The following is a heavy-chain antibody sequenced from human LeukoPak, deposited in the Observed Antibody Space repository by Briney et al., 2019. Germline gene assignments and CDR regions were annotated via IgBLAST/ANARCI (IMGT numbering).Heavy chain of an antibody. CDR3: ARGTYCSSTSCYRRYWFDP. V-gene: IGHV4-31*03. D-gene: IGHD2-2*01. CDR1: GVSISSGGYY. J-gene: IGHJ5*02. Sequence: SETLSLTCTVSGVSISSGGYYWSWIRQHPGKGLEWIGYIYYSGSTYYNPSLKSRVTISVDTSKNQFSLKLSSVTAADTAVYYCARGTYCSSTSCYRRYWFDPWGQGTLVTVSS. CDR2: IYYSGST.